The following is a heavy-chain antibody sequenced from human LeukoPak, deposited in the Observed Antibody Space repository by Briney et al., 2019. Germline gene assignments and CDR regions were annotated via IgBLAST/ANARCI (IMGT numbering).Heavy chain of an antibody. CDR2: IYYSGST. Sequence: SETLSLTCTVSGGSISSYYWSWIRQPPGKGLEWIGYIYYSGSTNYNPSLKSRVTISVDTSKNQFSLKLSSVTAADTAVYYCARVGPDSDFWSGYSPFDYWGQGTLVTVSS. D-gene: IGHD3-3*01. CDR1: GGSISSYY. V-gene: IGHV4-59*01. J-gene: IGHJ4*02. CDR3: ARVGPDSDFWSGYSPFDY.